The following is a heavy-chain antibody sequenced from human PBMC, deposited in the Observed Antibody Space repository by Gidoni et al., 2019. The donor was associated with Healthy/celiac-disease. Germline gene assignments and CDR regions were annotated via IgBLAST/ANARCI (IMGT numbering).Heavy chain of an antibody. CDR2: IYTGDSDT. CDR3: ARRESMGGASPQFDI. J-gene: IGHJ3*02. V-gene: IGHV5-51*01. Sequence: EVQLVQSGAEVHKPGESLKISCKGSGYSITSYWIGWVRPMPGKGLEWMGIIYTGDSDTRYSPAFQGQVTISADKSISTAYLQWSSLKASDTAMYYGARRESMGGASPQFDIWGQGTMVTVSS. CDR1: GYSITSYW. D-gene: IGHD1-26*01.